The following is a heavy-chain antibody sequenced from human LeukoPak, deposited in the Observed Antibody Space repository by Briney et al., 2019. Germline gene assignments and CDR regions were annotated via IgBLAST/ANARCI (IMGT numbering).Heavy chain of an antibody. CDR2: LHNDETEI. CDR3: VKDTGRGDF. D-gene: IGHD1-14*01. V-gene: IGHV3-30*02. J-gene: IGHJ4*02. CDR1: GFIFSNYG. Sequence: PGGSLRLSCVASGFIFSNYGMHWVRQAPGKGLEWVAFLHNDETEIYYADSVKGRFTISRDNSKNTLYLQMSSLRDEDTAVYYCVKDTGRGDFWGQGTQVTVSS.